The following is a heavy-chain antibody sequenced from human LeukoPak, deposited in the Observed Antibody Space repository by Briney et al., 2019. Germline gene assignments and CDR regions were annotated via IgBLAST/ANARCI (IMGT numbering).Heavy chain of an antibody. CDR1: GGSISSSNW. V-gene: IGHV4-4*02. J-gene: IGHJ6*02. CDR3: ARGRSYDFWSGYYYYYYGMDV. Sequence: SGTLSLTCAVSGGSISSSNWWSWVRQPPGKGLEWIGEIYHSGSTNYNPSLKSRVTISVDKSKNRFSLKLSSVTAADTAVYYCARGRSYDFWSGYYYYYYGMDVWGQGTTVTVSS. CDR2: IYHSGST. D-gene: IGHD3-3*01.